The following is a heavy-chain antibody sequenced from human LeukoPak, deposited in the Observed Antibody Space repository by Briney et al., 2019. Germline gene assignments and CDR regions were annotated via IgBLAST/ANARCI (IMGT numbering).Heavy chain of an antibody. CDR3: ARDSPNSSGWYVQGTGDY. V-gene: IGHV3-74*01. D-gene: IGHD6-19*01. CDR1: GFVFSNYW. CDR2: IKTDGSTI. J-gene: IGHJ4*02. Sequence: QPGGSLRLSCAASGFVFSNYWMHWVRQAPGKGLVWVSRIKTDGSTITYADSVKGRFTISRDNAMNTLYLQMNSLGAEDTAVYYCARDSPNSSGWYVQGTGDYWGQGTLVTVSS.